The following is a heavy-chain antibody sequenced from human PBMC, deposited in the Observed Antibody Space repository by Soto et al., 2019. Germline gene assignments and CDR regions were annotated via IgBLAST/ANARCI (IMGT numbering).Heavy chain of an antibody. CDR3: ARDKGVNLDP. J-gene: IGHJ5*01. D-gene: IGHD3-10*01. Sequence: LRLSCATSGFTLSNYGMHWVRQAPGDGLEWVAAIWYDGVTKNYVDSVKGRFTISRDNSKSTLYLQMNSLRVEDTAVYYCARDKGVNLDPWGQGTLVTVSS. CDR1: GFTLSNYG. V-gene: IGHV3-33*01. CDR2: IWYDGVTK.